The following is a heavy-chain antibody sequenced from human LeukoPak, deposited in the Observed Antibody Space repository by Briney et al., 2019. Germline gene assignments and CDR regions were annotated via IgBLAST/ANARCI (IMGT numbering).Heavy chain of an antibody. CDR3: VGPDAFDI. CDR2: ISYDGSNK. J-gene: IGHJ3*02. Sequence: PGRSLRLSYAASGFTFSSYGMHWVRQAPGKGLEWVAVISYDGSNKYYADSVKGRFTISRDNSKNTLYLQMNSLGAEDTAVYYCVGPDAFDIWGQGTMVTVSS. V-gene: IGHV3-30*03. CDR1: GFTFSSYG.